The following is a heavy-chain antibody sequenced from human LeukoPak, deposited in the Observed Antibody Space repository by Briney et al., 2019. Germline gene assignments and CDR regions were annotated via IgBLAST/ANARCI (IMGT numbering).Heavy chain of an antibody. J-gene: IGHJ5*02. Sequence: PSETLSLTCGVFGGSFSGYYWSWIRQPPGRGLEWIGYIYYSGSTYYNPSLKSRVTISVDTSKNQFSLKLSSVTAADTAVYYCARGGYSYGSSTWFDPWGQGTLVTVSS. CDR3: ARGGYSYGSSTWFDP. CDR2: IYYSGST. V-gene: IGHV4-30-4*08. D-gene: IGHD5-18*01. CDR1: GGSFSGYY.